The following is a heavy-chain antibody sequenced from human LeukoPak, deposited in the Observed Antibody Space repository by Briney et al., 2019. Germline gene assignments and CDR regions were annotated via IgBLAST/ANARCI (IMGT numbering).Heavy chain of an antibody. CDR1: GYTFTSYG. CDR3: ARDMGVPAASYFFDY. V-gene: IGHV1-18*01. J-gene: IGHJ4*02. D-gene: IGHD2-2*01. CDR2: ISAYNGNT. Sequence: ASVTVSCKASGYTFTSYGISWVRQAPRQGLEWMGWISAYNGNTKYAQKLQGRVTMTTDTSTSTAYMELRSLRSDDTAVFYCARDMGVPAASYFFDYWGQGTLVTVSS.